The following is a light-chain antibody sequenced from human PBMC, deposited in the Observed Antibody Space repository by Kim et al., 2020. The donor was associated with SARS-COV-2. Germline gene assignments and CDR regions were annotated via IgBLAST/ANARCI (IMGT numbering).Light chain of an antibody. CDR1: HSISTY. Sequence: ATVGDKVTITCRASHSISTYLNWYQQKPGKAPKFLIYGASTLQSGVPSRFSGGGSGTDFTLSINSLQPEDSATYYCQQSYNSPRTFGQGTKVDIK. J-gene: IGKJ1*01. CDR2: GAS. V-gene: IGKV1-39*01. CDR3: QQSYNSPRT.